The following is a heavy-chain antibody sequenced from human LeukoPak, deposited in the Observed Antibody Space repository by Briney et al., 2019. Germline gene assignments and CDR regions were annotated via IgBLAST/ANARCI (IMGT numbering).Heavy chain of an antibody. CDR1: GYTFTSYG. J-gene: IGHJ5*02. Sequence: EALVKVSCKASGYTFTSYGISWVRQAPGQGLEWMGWISAYNGNTNYAQKLQGRVTMTTDTSTSTAYMELRSLRSDDTAVYYCARVTYSSSSGWFDPWGQGTLVTVSS. CDR2: ISAYNGNT. V-gene: IGHV1-18*01. D-gene: IGHD6-6*01. CDR3: ARVTYSSSSGWFDP.